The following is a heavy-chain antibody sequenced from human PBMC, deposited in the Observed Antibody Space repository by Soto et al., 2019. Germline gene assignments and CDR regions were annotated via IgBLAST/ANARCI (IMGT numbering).Heavy chain of an antibody. J-gene: IGHJ5*02. D-gene: IGHD5-12*01. V-gene: IGHV6-1*01. Sequence: QTLSLTCTISGDSVSSNTASWNWVRQSPSRGLEWLGRTYSRSKWYNDYAVSVKSRIIINPDTSKNQFSLQLNSVTPEDTAVYYCAKGDNLGPKTGYAFDPWGQGILVTVSS. CDR3: AKGDNLGPKTGYAFDP. CDR2: TYSRSKWYN. CDR1: GDSVSSNTAS.